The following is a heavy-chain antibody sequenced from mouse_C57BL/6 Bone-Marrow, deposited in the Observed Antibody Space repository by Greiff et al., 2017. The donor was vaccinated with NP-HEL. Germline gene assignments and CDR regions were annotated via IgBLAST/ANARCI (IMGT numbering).Heavy chain of an antibody. CDR2: SRNKANDYTT. CDR3: ARDDLTHAMDY. J-gene: IGHJ4*01. V-gene: IGHV7-1*01. D-gene: IGHD4-1*01. Sequence: EVQVVESGGGLVQSGRSLRLSCATSGFTFSDFYMEWVRQAPGKGLEWIAASRNKANDYTTEYSASVKGRFIVSRDTSQSILYLQMNALRAEDTAIYYCARDDLTHAMDYWGQGTSVTVSS. CDR1: GFTFSDFY.